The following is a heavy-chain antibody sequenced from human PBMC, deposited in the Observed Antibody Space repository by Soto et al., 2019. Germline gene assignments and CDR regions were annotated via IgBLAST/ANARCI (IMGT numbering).Heavy chain of an antibody. V-gene: IGHV3-7*03. Sequence: EVQLVESGGGLVQPGGSLRLSCAASGFTFSSYWMSWVRQAPGKGLVWVANIKQDGSEKYYVDSVKGRFTISRDNAKNSLYLQMNSLRAEDTAVYYCARVAVTTGRYYYGMDVWGQGTTVTVSS. J-gene: IGHJ6*02. CDR2: IKQDGSEK. CDR3: ARVAVTTGRYYYGMDV. CDR1: GFTFSSYW. D-gene: IGHD4-17*01.